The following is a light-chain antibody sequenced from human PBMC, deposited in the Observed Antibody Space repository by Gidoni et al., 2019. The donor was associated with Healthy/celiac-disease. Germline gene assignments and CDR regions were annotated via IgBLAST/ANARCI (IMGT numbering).Light chain of an antibody. J-gene: IGLJ2*01. CDR3: CSYAGSSTSVV. CDR2: EVS. Sequence: QSALTQPASVSGSPGQSPTISCTGTSSDVGSYNLVSWYQQHPGKAPKLMIYEVSKRPSGVSNRFSGSKSGNTASLTISGLQAEDEADYYCCSYAGSSTSVVFGGGTKLTVL. V-gene: IGLV2-23*02. CDR1: SSDVGSYNL.